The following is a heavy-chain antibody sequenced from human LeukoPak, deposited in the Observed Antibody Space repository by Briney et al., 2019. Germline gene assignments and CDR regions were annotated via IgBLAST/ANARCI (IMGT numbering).Heavy chain of an antibody. V-gene: IGHV4-34*01. CDR3: ARHDFWSGKYWFDP. Sequence: SETLSLTCAVYGGSFSGYYWSWIRQPPGKGLEWIGEINNSGSTNYNPSLKSRVTISVDTSKNQFSLKLSSVTAADTAVYYCARHDFWSGKYWFDPWGQGTLVTVSS. D-gene: IGHD3-3*01. J-gene: IGHJ5*02. CDR2: INNSGST. CDR1: GGSFSGYY.